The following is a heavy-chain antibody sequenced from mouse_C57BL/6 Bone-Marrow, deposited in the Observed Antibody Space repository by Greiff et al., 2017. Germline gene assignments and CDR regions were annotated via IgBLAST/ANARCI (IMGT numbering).Heavy chain of an antibody. CDR2: IYPRSGIT. Sequence: VQLQQSGAELARPGASVKLSCKASGYTFTSYGISWVKQRTGQGLEWIGEIYPRSGITYYNEKFKGKATLTADKSSSTAYMELRSLTSEDSAVYFCARGYYFYAMDYWGQGTSVTVSS. J-gene: IGHJ4*01. V-gene: IGHV1-81*01. CDR3: ARGYYFYAMDY. CDR1: GYTFTSYG. D-gene: IGHD1-1*01.